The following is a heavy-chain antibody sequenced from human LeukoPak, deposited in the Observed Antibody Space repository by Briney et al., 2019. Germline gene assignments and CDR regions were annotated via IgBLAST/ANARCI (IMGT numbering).Heavy chain of an antibody. V-gene: IGHV4-59*01. CDR2: IHYSGST. CDR1: GDSIIGYY. D-gene: IGHD1-14*01. Sequence: SETLSLTCTVSGDSIIGYYWSWIRQPPGKGLEWIGYIHYSGSTNYNPSLKSRVTISIDTSRSHFSLRLNSATAADTAVYYCARGFESLEPQAYYYYMDVWGKGTTVTVSS. CDR3: ARGFESLEPQAYYYYMDV. J-gene: IGHJ6*03.